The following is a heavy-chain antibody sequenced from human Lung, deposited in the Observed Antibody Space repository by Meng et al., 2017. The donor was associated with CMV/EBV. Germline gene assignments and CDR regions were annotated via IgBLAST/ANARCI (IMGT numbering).Heavy chain of an antibody. D-gene: IGHD3-3*01. Sequence: SETLSLXCTVSGGSISSSCYCWGWLRQPPGKGLEWIRSIYYSGSTYYNPSLKSRVTISVDTSKNHFSLKLSSVTAADTAVYYCASSLRYYDFWSGYYTGDYYYYGMDFWGQGTXVTVSS. V-gene: IGHV4-39*07. CDR3: ASSLRYYDFWSGYYTGDYYYYGMDF. J-gene: IGHJ6*02. CDR1: GGSISSSCYC. CDR2: IYYSGST.